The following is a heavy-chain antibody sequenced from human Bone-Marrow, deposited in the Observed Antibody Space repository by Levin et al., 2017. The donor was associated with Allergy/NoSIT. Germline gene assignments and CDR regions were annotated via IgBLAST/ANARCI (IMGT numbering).Heavy chain of an antibody. CDR3: VSERAASVMDI. J-gene: IGHJ3*02. D-gene: IGHD6-13*01. CDR1: FFLLLSPS. Sequence: GGFLSLPFFFSFFLLLSPSLDWVRQAPGKGLEWVGRSRNKANSDTTEYAASVKGRFPLSRADSEDSLYLQMNSLKSEDTAVYYCVSERAASVMDIWGQGTMLTVSS. CDR2: SRNKANSDTT. V-gene: IGHV3-72*01.